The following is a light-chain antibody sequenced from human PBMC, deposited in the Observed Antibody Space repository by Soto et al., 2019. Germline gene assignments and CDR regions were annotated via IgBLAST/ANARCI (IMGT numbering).Light chain of an antibody. CDR3: AAWYDSLNGVV. J-gene: IGLJ2*01. CDR1: SSNIGSNT. V-gene: IGLV1-44*01. CDR2: SNN. Sequence: QSVLTQPPSASGTPGQRVTISCSGSSSNIGSNTVNWYQQLPGTAPKLLIYSNNQRPSGVPDRFSGSKSGTSASLAISGLQSDDEADYYCAAWYDSLNGVVFGGGTKLTVL.